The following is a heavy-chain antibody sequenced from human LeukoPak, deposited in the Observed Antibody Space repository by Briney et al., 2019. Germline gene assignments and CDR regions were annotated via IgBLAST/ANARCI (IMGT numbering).Heavy chain of an antibody. CDR2: TRYRSTWNT. V-gene: IGHV6-1*01. CDR1: GDSVSPNSVS. Sequence: SQTLSLTCAISGDSVSPNSVSWSWMRQSPSRGLEYLGRTRYRSTWNTFYSLSVEGRITINADTSRNEVSLRLSSVTPEDTALYYCVRDFNWAFDYWGQGTLVTVSS. CDR3: VRDFNWAFDY. D-gene: IGHD3-16*01. J-gene: IGHJ4*02.